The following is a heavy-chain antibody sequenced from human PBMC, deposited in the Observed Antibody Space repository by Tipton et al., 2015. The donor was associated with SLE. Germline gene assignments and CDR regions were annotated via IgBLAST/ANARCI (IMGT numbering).Heavy chain of an antibody. D-gene: IGHD3-10*01. Sequence: TLSLTCTVSGGSISNSIYYWNWIRQPPGRGLEWIGYIYYSGSTNYNPSLKSRVTMSVDTSKNQFSLKLNSVTAADTAVYYCARQWYYGSGSLGYFDYWGQGNLVTVSS. CDR1: GGSISNSIYY. V-gene: IGHV4-61*05. CDR2: IYYSGST. J-gene: IGHJ4*02. CDR3: ARQWYYGSGSLGYFDY.